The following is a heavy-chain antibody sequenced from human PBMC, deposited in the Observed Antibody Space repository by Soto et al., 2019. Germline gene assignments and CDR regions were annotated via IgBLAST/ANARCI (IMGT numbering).Heavy chain of an antibody. Sequence: VQLVESGGGLVRPGGSLRLSCAASGLTFDDHAMHWVRQAPGKGLEWISAITWNSVALDYAASVKGRFTISRDNAKNSLYLQMDNLRPEDTALYYCAKERVRDFDGWGQGTLVTVSS. J-gene: IGHJ4*02. CDR2: ITWNSVAL. CDR1: GLTFDDHA. V-gene: IGHV3-9*01. CDR3: AKERVRDFDG. D-gene: IGHD3-9*01.